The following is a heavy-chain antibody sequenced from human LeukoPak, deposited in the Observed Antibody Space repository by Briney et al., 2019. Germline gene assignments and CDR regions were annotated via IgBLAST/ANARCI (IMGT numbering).Heavy chain of an antibody. CDR2: INHHGSDK. CDR1: GFAFSIYW. V-gene: IGHV3-7*01. J-gene: IGHJ4*02. D-gene: IGHD2-21*01. CDR3: ARSDSIGSVDY. Sequence: GGSLRLSCAASGFAFSIYWMSWVRQAPGKGLEWVANINHHGSDKWYVDSVKGRFTIARDNTDNSLSLQMNSLRVEDTAVYYCARSDSIGSVDYRGQGTLITVSS.